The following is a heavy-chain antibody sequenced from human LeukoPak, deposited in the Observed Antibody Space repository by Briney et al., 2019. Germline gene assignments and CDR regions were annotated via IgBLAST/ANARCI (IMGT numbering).Heavy chain of an antibody. V-gene: IGHV1-8*01. Sequence: GASVKVSCKASGYTFTSYDINWVRQATGQGLEWMGWMNPNSGNTGYAQKFQGRVTMTRNTSISTAYMELSSLRSEDTAVYYCARAVLLWFGTRDGWFDPWGQGTLVTVSS. D-gene: IGHD3-10*01. CDR1: GYTFTSYD. CDR3: ARAVLLWFGTRDGWFDP. J-gene: IGHJ5*02. CDR2: MNPNSGNT.